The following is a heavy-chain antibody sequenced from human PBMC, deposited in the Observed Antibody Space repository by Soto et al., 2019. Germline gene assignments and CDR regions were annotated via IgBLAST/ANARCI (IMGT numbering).Heavy chain of an antibody. D-gene: IGHD2-15*01. Sequence: SQTLSLTCAISGDSVSSNSATWNWIRQSPSRGLEWLGRTYYRSKWYNDYAISVKSRITINPDTSKNQFSLHLDSVIPEDTAVYYCACAHLGSDRYSLGPCDHWGQGTLVTVSS. V-gene: IGHV6-1*01. CDR2: TYYRSKWYN. CDR3: ACAHLGSDRYSLGPCDH. J-gene: IGHJ5*02. CDR1: GDSVSSNSAT.